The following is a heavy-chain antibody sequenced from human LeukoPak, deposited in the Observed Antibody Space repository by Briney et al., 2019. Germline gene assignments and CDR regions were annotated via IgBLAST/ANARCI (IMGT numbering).Heavy chain of an antibody. CDR3: ARHHLRETGTESVGAFDV. D-gene: IGHD1-7*01. CDR2: IYPGDSDT. V-gene: IGHV5-51*01. Sequence: GESLKISCKGSGYSFTSYWIGWVRQMPGKGLEWMGIIYPGDSDTRYSPSFQGQVTISADKSISTAYLQWSSLKASDTAMYYCARHHLRETGTESVGAFDVWGQGTMVTVSS. J-gene: IGHJ3*01. CDR1: GYSFTSYW.